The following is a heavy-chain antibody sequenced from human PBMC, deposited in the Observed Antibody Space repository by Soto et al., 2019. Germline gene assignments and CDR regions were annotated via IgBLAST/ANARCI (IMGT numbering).Heavy chain of an antibody. Sequence: QVQLVQSGAEVKKPGASVKVSCKASGYTFTGYYMHWVRQAPGQGLEWMGWINPNSGGTNYAQKFEGWVTRTRDTSISAAYMELSRLGSDDTAVYYCARELGPGGPFGYWGQGTLVTVSS. D-gene: IGHD2-15*01. CDR3: ARELGPGGPFGY. CDR2: INPNSGGT. V-gene: IGHV1-2*04. CDR1: GYTFTGYY. J-gene: IGHJ4*02.